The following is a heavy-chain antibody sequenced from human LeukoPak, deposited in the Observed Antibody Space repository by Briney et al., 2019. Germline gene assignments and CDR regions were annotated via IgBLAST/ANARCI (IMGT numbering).Heavy chain of an antibody. V-gene: IGHV4-39*07. D-gene: IGHD3-22*01. CDR3: AATPMIVMAVEY. J-gene: IGHJ4*02. Sequence: SETLSLTCTVSGGSISSSSYYWGWIRQPPGKGLEWIGSIYYSGSTYFNPSLKSRVTISVDTSKNQFSLKLSSVTAADTAVYYCAATPMIVMAVEYWGQGTLVTVSS. CDR2: IYYSGST. CDR1: GGSISSSSYY.